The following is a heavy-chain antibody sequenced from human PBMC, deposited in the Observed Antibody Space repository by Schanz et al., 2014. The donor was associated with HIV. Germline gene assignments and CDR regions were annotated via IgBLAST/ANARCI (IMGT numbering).Heavy chain of an antibody. V-gene: IGHV1-8*01. CDR2: MKPKNGDA. Sequence: QVQLVQSGAEVKKPGASVKVSCKASGYTFTNYDINWVRQATGQGLEWMGWMKPKNGDAGYAQRFQGRVTMTWDTSKSTAYMELSSLRSDDTAVYFCARDFNIGDQYYFDHWGQGTLVTVSS. D-gene: IGHD2-21*02. CDR1: GYTFTNYD. J-gene: IGHJ4*02. CDR3: ARDFNIGDQYYFDH.